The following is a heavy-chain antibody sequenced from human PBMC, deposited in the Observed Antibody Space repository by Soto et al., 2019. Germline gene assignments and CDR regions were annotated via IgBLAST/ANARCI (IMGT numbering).Heavy chain of an antibody. CDR3: AKISRAFITAPATA. D-gene: IGHD6-13*01. V-gene: IGHV3-23*01. Sequence: SLRLPCEGSGFTFSDYAITWVRQSPGKGREWVTAISGGRGITFYADSVRGRFTISRDTSKNTLYLQMNSLRAEDTAVYYCAKISRAFITAPATACGQGNLVAF. CDR2: ISGGRGIT. J-gene: IGHJ1*01. CDR1: GFTFSDYA.